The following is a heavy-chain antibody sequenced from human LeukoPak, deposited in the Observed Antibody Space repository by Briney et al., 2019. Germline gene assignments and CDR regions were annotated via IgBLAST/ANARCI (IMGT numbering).Heavy chain of an antibody. D-gene: IGHD2-2*01. CDR1: GGTFSGYY. V-gene: IGHV4-34*01. CDR2: INHSGTT. J-gene: IGHJ3*02. CDR3: ARGYCSSIRWPGAFDI. Sequence: SETLSLTCAVYGGTFSGYYWTWIRQPPGKGLEWIGEINHSGTTTYNPSLKSRVTISVDTSQNQFSLSLSSVTAADTAVYYCARGYCSSIRWPGAFDIWGQGTMVAVSS.